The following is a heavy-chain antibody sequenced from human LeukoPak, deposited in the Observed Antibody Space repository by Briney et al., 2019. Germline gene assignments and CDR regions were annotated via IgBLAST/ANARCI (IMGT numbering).Heavy chain of an antibody. D-gene: IGHD2-21*01. J-gene: IGHJ4*02. V-gene: IGHV4-39*01. CDR3: AREEASVGDY. Sequence: PSETLSLTCTVSGGSLSSNSHDWAWIRQPPGKGLEWIGSIHYSGSTFYSPSLKSRVTISVDTSKNQFSLILTSVTASDTAVYYCAREEASVGDYWGQGILVTVSS. CDR1: GGSLSSNSHD. CDR2: IHYSGST.